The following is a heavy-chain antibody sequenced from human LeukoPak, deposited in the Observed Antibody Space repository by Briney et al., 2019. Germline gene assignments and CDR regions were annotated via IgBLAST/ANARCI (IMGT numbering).Heavy chain of an antibody. D-gene: IGHD3-22*01. J-gene: IGHJ4*02. V-gene: IGHV4-59*01. CDR2: IYYIGST. CDR3: ASTRYYHDSAGYYPVPFFDY. Sequence: SETLSLTCTVSGGSISSYYWSWIRQPPGKRPEWIGFIYYIGSTNYNPSLKSRVTISVDTSMNQFSLNLNSVTAADTAVYYCASTRYYHDSAGYYPVPFFDYWGQGTLVTVSS. CDR1: GGSISSYY.